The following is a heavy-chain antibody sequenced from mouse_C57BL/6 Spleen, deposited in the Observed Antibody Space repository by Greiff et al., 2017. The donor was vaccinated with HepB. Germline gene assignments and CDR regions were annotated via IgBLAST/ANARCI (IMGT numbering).Heavy chain of an antibody. D-gene: IGHD1-1*01. CDR2: IYPRSGNT. V-gene: IGHV1-81*01. CDR3: ANYYGSPAWFAY. J-gene: IGHJ3*01. CDR1: GYTFTSYG. Sequence: QVQLQQSGAELARPGASVKLSCKASGYTFTSYGISWVKQSTGQGLEWIGEIYPRSGNTYYNEKFKGKATLTADKSSSTAYMELRSLTSEDSAVYFCANYYGSPAWFAYWGQGTLVTVSA.